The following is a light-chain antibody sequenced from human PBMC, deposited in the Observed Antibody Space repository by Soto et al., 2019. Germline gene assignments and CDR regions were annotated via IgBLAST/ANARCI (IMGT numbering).Light chain of an antibody. CDR1: HSNIETYN. J-gene: IGLJ1*01. CDR2: GNN. Sequence: QSVLTQPPSASGTPGQRVTISCSGSHSNIETYNVHWYQQLPGTAPKLLIFGNNHRPSGVPDRFSDSKSGTSASLAITGLQAEDEADYYCQSFDNSLSGYVFGTGTKVTVL. CDR3: QSFDNSLSGYV. V-gene: IGLV1-40*01.